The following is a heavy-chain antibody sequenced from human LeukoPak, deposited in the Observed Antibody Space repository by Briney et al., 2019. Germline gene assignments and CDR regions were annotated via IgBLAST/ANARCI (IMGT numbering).Heavy chain of an antibody. J-gene: IGHJ4*02. CDR3: ARGLRGYSSSWYDY. CDR1: GESFSGYY. CDR2: INHSGST. Sequence: SETLSLTCAVYGESFSGYYWSWIRQPPGKGLEWIGEINHSGSTNYNPSLKSRVTISVDTSKNQFSLKLSSVTAADTAVYYCARGLRGYSSSWYDYWGQGTLVTVSS. V-gene: IGHV4-34*01. D-gene: IGHD6-13*01.